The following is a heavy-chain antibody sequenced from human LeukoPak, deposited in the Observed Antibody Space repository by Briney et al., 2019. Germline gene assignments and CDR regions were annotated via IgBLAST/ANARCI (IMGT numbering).Heavy chain of an antibody. V-gene: IGHV4-34*01. CDR3: ARVLGPDCSSTSCYTDWFDP. CDR1: GGSFSGYY. CDR2: INHSGST. D-gene: IGHD2-2*02. J-gene: IGHJ5*02. Sequence: PSETLSLTCAVYGGSFSGYYWSWIRQPPGKGLEWIGEINHSGSTNYNPSLKSRVTIPLHTSKNQFSLKLSSVTAADTAVYYCARVLGPDCSSTSCYTDWFDPWGQGTLVTVSS.